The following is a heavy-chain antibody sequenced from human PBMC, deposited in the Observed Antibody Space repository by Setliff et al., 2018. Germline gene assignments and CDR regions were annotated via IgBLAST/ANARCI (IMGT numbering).Heavy chain of an antibody. J-gene: IGHJ4*02. Sequence: PETLSLTCTVSGGSISSSSSYWGWIRQPPGKGLEWIGSIYYTGTTYYNPSLKSRITISVDTSKNQFSLKLNSVTAADTAVYYCARHNVGATYFDYWGQGTLVTVSS. CDR1: GGSISSSSSY. V-gene: IGHV4-39*01. CDR2: IYYTGTT. CDR3: ARHNVGATYFDY. D-gene: IGHD1-26*01.